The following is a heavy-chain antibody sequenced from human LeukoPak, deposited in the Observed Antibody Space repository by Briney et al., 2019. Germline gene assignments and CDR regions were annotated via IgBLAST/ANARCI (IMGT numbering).Heavy chain of an antibody. Sequence: PGGSLRLSCAASGFTFSSHGMHWVRQAPGKGLEWVAAIWYGGSNKYYADSVKGRFTISRDNSKNTLYLQMNSLRVEDTAVYYCARWGNPKILDQWGQGILVTVSS. V-gene: IGHV3-33*01. J-gene: IGHJ4*02. D-gene: IGHD3-3*01. CDR3: ARWGNPKILDQ. CDR2: IWYGGSNK. CDR1: GFTFSSHG.